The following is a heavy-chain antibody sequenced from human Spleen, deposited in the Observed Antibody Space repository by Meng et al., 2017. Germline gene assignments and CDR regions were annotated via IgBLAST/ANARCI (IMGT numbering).Heavy chain of an antibody. CDR2: INHSGST. CDR3: ARGPTTMAHDFDY. J-gene: IGHJ4*02. D-gene: IGHD4-11*01. CDR1: GGSFSDYY. Sequence: HVQPQQWGAGLLKPSETQSLTCAVYGGSFSDYYWSWIRQPPGKGLEWIGEINHSGSTNYNPSLESRATISVDTSQNNLSLKLSSVTAADSAVYYCARGPTTMAHDFDYWGQGTLVTVSS. V-gene: IGHV4-34*02.